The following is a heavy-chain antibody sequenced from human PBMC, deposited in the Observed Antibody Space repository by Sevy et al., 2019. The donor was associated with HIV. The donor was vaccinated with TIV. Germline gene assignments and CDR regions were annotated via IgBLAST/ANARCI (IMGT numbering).Heavy chain of an antibody. CDR1: GFTFSSYW. CDR3: ARPPYYYDSSGFAQ. J-gene: IGHJ4*02. D-gene: IGHD3-22*01. CDR2: INSDGSST. V-gene: IGHV3-74*01. Sequence: GGSLRLSCAASGFTFSSYWMHGVRQAPGKGLVWVSRINSDGSSTSYADSVKGRFTISRDNAKNTLYLQMKSLRAEDTAVYYCARPPYYYDSSGFAQWGQGTLVTISS.